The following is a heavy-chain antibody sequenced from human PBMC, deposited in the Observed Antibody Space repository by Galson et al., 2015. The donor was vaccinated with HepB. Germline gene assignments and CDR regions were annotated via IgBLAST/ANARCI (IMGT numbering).Heavy chain of an antibody. CDR1: GFTFSRFA. Sequence: SLRLSCAASGFTFSRFAMNWVRQAPGKGLEWVSYISISSTTIYYADSVKGRFTISRDNAKNLVFLQMNSLRDEDTALYYCVKNGDMVATIFAYWGQGALSPSPQ. D-gene: IGHD5-12*01. CDR2: ISISSTTI. V-gene: IGHV3-48*02. J-gene: IGHJ4*02. CDR3: VKNGDMVATIFAY.